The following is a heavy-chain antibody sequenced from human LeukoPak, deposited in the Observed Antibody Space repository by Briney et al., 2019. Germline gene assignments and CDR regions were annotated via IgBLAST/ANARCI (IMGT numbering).Heavy chain of an antibody. V-gene: IGHV4-59*01. J-gene: IGHJ6*03. CDR2: IYYSGST. D-gene: IGHD6-6*01. CDR3: ATSIAARPGTRYYYYYYYMDV. Sequence: SETLSLTCTVSGGSISSYYWSWIRQPPGKGLEWIGYIYYSGSTNYNPSLKSRVTISVDTSKNQFSLKLSSVTAADTAVYYCATSIAARPGTRYYYYYYYMDVWGKGTTVTVSS. CDR1: GGSISSYY.